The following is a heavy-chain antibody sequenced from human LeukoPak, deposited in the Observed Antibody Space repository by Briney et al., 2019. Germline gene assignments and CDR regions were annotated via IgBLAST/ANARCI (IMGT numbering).Heavy chain of an antibody. Sequence: GGSLRLSCALSGFPFKRFWKMWPRQTPGRGLEWLANIRPDGSEQYYVDSVRGRFTISRDNAKNSVYLDMNNLRVDDTGVYYCSGRTSSWSYFDYWGQGALVSVSS. CDR1: GFPFKRFW. CDR2: IRPDGSEQ. J-gene: IGHJ4*02. CDR3: SGRTSSWSYFDY. V-gene: IGHV3-7*01. D-gene: IGHD2-2*01.